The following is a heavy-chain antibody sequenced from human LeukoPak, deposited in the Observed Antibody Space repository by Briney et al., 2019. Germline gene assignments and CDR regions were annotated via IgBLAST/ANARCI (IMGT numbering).Heavy chain of an antibody. Sequence: SETLSLTCTLSGGSIRTFSWRWVRQFPGKGLEWIGSIYIKSTNYNPSLKSRVAISVDTSKNQFSLRLDSVTTADTAVYYSARDTIVASGMQYWGQGTLVTVSS. CDR1: GGSIRTFS. J-gene: IGHJ4*02. CDR3: ARDTIVASGMQY. D-gene: IGHD5-12*01. V-gene: IGHV4-59*01. CDR2: IYIKST.